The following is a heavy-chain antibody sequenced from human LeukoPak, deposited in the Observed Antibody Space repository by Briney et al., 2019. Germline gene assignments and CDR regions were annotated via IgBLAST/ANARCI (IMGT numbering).Heavy chain of an antibody. V-gene: IGHV4-34*01. J-gene: IGHJ4*02. CDR2: INHSGST. CDR1: GGSFSGYY. Sequence: SETLSLTCAVYGGSFSGYYWSWIRQPPGKGLEWIGEINHSGSTNYNPSLKSRVTISIDTSKNQFSLKLRSVTAADTAVYYCAGVGGYYRVDYRGQGTLVTVSS. D-gene: IGHD3-22*01. CDR3: AGVGGYYRVDY.